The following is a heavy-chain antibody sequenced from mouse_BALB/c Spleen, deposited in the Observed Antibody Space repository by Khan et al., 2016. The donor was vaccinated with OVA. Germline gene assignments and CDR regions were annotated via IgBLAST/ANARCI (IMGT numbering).Heavy chain of an antibody. D-gene: IGHD1-3*01. J-gene: IGHJ4*01. CDR1: GFSLTSYG. V-gene: IGHV2-9*02. CDR3: ASDEAVYNDAMDS. Sequence: VQLQESGPGLVAPSQSLSITCTVSGFSLTSYGVHWVRQPPGKGLEWLGIIWAGGSTNYNSALMFRLSISKDNSKSQVYLKLNSLQNGDTAIYSVASDEAVYNDAMDSWGQGTSVTVSS. CDR2: IWAGGST.